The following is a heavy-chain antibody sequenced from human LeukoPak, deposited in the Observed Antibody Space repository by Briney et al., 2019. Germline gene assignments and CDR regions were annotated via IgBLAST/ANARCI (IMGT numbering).Heavy chain of an antibody. Sequence: GGSLRLSCAVSGFTLSNYGMHWVRQAPGKGLEWVSTISDSGRNTYYADSVKGRFTISRDNSKNTLYLQMNSLRAEDTAVYYCAKREYSSGSYGMDVWGQGTTVTVSS. CDR3: AKREYSSGSYGMDV. J-gene: IGHJ6*02. CDR1: GFTLSNYG. V-gene: IGHV3-23*01. CDR2: ISDSGRNT. D-gene: IGHD6-19*01.